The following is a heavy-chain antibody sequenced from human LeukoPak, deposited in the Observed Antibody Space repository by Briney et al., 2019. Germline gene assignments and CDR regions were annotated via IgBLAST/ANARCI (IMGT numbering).Heavy chain of an antibody. CDR1: GFTFSSYS. CDR3: ARDGVITFGGVIVPPDY. V-gene: IGHV3-21*01. D-gene: IGHD3-16*02. J-gene: IGHJ4*02. CDR2: ISSSSSYI. Sequence: NPGGSLRLSCAASGFTFSSYSMSWVRQAPGKGLEWVSSISSSSSYIYYADSVKGRFTISRDNAKNSLYLQMNSLRAEDTAVYYCARDGVITFGGVIVPPDYWGQGTLVTVSS.